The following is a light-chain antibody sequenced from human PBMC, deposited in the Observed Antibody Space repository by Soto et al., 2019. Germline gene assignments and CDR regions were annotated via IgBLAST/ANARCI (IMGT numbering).Light chain of an antibody. V-gene: IGLV2-14*01. Sequence: QSALTQPASVSGSPGQSIPISCTGTSSDVGGSNYFSWYQQHPGKPPKLMIYDVSNRPSGVSNRFSGSKSGNTASLTISGLQAEDEADYYCSSYTSSSTNVVFGGGTKLTVL. J-gene: IGLJ2*01. CDR1: SSDVGGSNY. CDR2: DVS. CDR3: SSYTSSSTNVV.